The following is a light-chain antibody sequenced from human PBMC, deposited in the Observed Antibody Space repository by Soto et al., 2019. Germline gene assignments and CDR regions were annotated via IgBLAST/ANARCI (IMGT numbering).Light chain of an antibody. J-gene: IGKJ4*01. Sequence: EVVMTQSPATLSVSPGERATLSCRASQRISRNLAWYQQRPGQAPRLLIYGASTRATGIPDRFSGSGSGTEFTLTISRLQSEDFAVYYCQQYDKWPPLTFGGGTKVQIE. CDR3: QQYDKWPPLT. CDR1: QRISRN. CDR2: GAS. V-gene: IGKV3-15*01.